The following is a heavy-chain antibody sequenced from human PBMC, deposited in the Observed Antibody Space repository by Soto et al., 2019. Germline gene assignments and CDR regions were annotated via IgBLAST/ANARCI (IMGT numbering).Heavy chain of an antibody. CDR3: ARAPLYGSGTYYYYYMDV. V-gene: IGHV3-7*01. J-gene: IGHJ6*03. Sequence: GGSLRLSCAASGFTFSSYWMSWVRQAPGKGLEWVANIKQDGSEKYYVDSVKGRFTISRDNAKNSLYLQMNSLRAEDTAVYYCARAPLYGSGTYYYYYMDVWGKGTTVTVSS. CDR1: GFTFSSYW. D-gene: IGHD3-10*01. CDR2: IKQDGSEK.